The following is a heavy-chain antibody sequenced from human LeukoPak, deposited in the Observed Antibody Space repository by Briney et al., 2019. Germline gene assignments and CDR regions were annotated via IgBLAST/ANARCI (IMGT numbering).Heavy chain of an antibody. D-gene: IGHD6-19*01. CDR1: GFTFSSYW. CDR2: IKQDGSEK. CDR3: ARGAQHSWLVNWFDP. Sequence: GGSLRLSCAASGFTFSSYWMSWVRQAPGEGLEWVANIKQDGSEKYYVDSVKGRFTISRDNTKNSLYLQMNSLRAEDTAVYYCARGAQHSWLVNWFDPWGQGTLVTVSS. V-gene: IGHV3-7*04. J-gene: IGHJ5*02.